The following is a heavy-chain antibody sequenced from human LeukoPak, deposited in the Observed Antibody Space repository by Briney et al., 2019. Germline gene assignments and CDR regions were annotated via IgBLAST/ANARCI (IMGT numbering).Heavy chain of an antibody. CDR3: AKDQGYGDSSNDAFDI. CDR2: ISWNSGSI. Sequence: GGSLRLSCAASGFTFDDYAMHWVRQAPGKGLEWVSGISWNSGSIGYADSVKGRFTISRDNAKNSLYLQMNSLRAEDTALYYCAKDQGYGDSSNDAFDIWGQGTMVTVSS. CDR1: GFTFDDYA. V-gene: IGHV3-9*01. J-gene: IGHJ3*02. D-gene: IGHD6-19*01.